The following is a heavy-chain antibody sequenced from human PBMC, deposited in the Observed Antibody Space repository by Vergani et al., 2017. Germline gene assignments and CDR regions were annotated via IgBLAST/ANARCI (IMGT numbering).Heavy chain of an antibody. J-gene: IGHJ5*02. CDR3: ARDGIVDVGAKHRPWFDP. V-gene: IGHV4-59*10. CDR2: IYTSGST. D-gene: IGHD2/OR15-2a*01. Sequence: QVQLQQWGAGLLKPSETLSLTCAVYGGSISSYYWSWIRQPAGKGLEWIGRIYTSGSTNYNPSLKSRVTMSVDTSKNQFSLKLSSVTAADTAVYYCARDGIVDVGAKHRPWFDPWGQGTLVTVSS. CDR1: GGSISSYY.